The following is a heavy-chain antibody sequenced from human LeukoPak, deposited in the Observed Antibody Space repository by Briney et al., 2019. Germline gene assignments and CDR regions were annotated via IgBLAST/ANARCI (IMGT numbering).Heavy chain of an antibody. CDR3: ASYGSGFDY. V-gene: IGHV3-30*03. CDR2: ISYDGSNK. D-gene: IGHD3-10*01. Sequence: GGSLRLSCVASGFTFSSYGMHWVRQAPGKGLEWVAFISYDGSNKYYADSVKGRFTISRDNSKNTLYLQMNSLRAEDTAVYCCASYGSGFDYWGQGTLVTVSS. J-gene: IGHJ4*02. CDR1: GFTFSSYG.